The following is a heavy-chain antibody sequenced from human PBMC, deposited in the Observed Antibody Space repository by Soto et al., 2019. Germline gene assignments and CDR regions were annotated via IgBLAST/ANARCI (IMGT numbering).Heavy chain of an antibody. J-gene: IGHJ4*02. CDR3: AREYRSSSGRFDN. V-gene: IGHV1-69*01. D-gene: IGHD6-6*01. Sequence: QVQLVQSGAEVKKPGSSVKVSCKASGGSFSSYAISWVRQAPGQGLEWMGGIIPIFGTPSYAQKFQGRVTITADESTSTAYMELSSLRSEDTAVYYCAREYRSSSGRFDNWGQGTLVAVSS. CDR2: IIPIFGTP. CDR1: GGSFSSYA.